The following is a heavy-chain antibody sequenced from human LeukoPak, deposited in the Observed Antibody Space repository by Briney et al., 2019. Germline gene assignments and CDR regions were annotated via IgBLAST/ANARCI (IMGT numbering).Heavy chain of an antibody. CDR1: GGSFGDYY. D-gene: IGHD2-2*01. V-gene: IGHV4-34*01. CDR3: ASLTSPLYQLLDYGMDV. J-gene: IGHJ6*02. CDR2: INHSGST. Sequence: SETLSLTCAVYGGSFGDYYWSWIRQPPGKGLEWIGEINHSGSTNYNPSLKSRVTISVDTSKNQFSLKLSSVTAADTAVYYCASLTSPLYQLLDYGMDVWGQGTTVTVSS.